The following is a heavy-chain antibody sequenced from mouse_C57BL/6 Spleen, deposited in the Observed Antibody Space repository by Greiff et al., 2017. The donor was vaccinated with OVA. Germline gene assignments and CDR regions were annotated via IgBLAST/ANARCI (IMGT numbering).Heavy chain of an antibody. CDR1: GFTFSSYG. D-gene: IGHD1-1*01. V-gene: IGHV5-6*01. Sequence: EVKLMESGGDLVKPGGSLKLSCAASGFTFSSYGMSWVRQTPDKRLEWVATISSGGSYTYYPDSVKGRFTISRDNAKNTLYLQMSSLKSEDTAMYYCARAFHYYGSPYYYAMDYWGQGTSVTVSS. J-gene: IGHJ4*01. CDR2: ISSGGSYT. CDR3: ARAFHYYGSPYYYAMDY.